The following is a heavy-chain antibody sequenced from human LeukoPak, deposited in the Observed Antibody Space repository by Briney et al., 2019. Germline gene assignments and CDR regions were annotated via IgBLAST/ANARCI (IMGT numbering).Heavy chain of an antibody. J-gene: IGHJ5*02. V-gene: IGHV3-74*01. CDR3: AREEGDGYNWFWFDP. D-gene: IGHD5-24*01. Sequence: PGGSLRLSCAASGFTFSSYWMHWVRQAPGKGLVWFSRINSDGSSTSYADSVKGRFTISRYNAKNTLYLQTNSLRAEDTAVYYCAREEGDGYNWFWFDPWGQGTLVTVSS. CDR1: GFTFSSYW. CDR2: INSDGSST.